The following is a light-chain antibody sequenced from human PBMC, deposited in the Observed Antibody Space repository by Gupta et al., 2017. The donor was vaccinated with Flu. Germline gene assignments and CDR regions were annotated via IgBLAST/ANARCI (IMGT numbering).Light chain of an antibody. CDR1: RLRDEY. CDR2: QDN. CDR3: QAWDTSTVV. V-gene: IGLV3-1*01. J-gene: IGLJ2*01. Sequence: SSELTQTPSVSVAPGQTARISCSEDRLRDEYAWWYQQNPGQSPVVVIYQDNKRPSGIPERFSGSSTGTTVTLTISGTQAMDEADYYCQAWDTSTVVFGGGTRLTVL.